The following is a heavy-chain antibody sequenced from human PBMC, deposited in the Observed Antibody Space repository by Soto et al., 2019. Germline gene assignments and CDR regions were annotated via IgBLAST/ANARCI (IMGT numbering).Heavy chain of an antibody. Sequence: QVQLVQSGAEVKKPGASVKVSCKASGYTFTSYGISWVRQAPGQGLEWMGWISAYNGNTNYAQKLQGRVTMTTDTTTSTAYMELRSLRSDDTAVYYCARRGASWSGYYIDYYYYYGMDVWGQGTTVTVSS. CDR2: ISAYNGNT. J-gene: IGHJ6*02. V-gene: IGHV1-18*04. CDR1: GYTFTSYG. CDR3: ARRGASWSGYYIDYYYYYGMDV. D-gene: IGHD3-3*01.